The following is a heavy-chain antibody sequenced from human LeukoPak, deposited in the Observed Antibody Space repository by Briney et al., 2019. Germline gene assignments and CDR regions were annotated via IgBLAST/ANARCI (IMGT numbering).Heavy chain of an antibody. CDR2: INSDSNYI. CDR1: GFTFSTYS. Sequence: GGSLRLSCTASGFTFSTYSMNWVRQAPGKGLEWVSSINSDSNYINYADSVKGRFTISRDNAKNSLYLQMNSLRAEDTAVYYCAREMLAAVAAQSWGQGTLVTVSS. J-gene: IGHJ5*02. V-gene: IGHV3-21*01. D-gene: IGHD6-19*01. CDR3: AREMLAAVAAQS.